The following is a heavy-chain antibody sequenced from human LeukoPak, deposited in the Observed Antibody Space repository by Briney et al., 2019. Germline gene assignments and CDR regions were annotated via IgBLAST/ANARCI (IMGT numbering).Heavy chain of an antibody. Sequence: GASVKVSCKVSGYTLTELSMHWVRQAPGKGLEWMGGFDPEDGETIYAQKFQGRVTMTVDTSTDTAYMELSSLRSEDTAVYYCATDLPRYDSSGYYYGPFQHWGQGTLVTVSS. CDR2: FDPEDGET. D-gene: IGHD3-22*01. V-gene: IGHV1-24*01. CDR1: GYTLTELS. CDR3: ATDLPRYDSSGYYYGPFQH. J-gene: IGHJ1*01.